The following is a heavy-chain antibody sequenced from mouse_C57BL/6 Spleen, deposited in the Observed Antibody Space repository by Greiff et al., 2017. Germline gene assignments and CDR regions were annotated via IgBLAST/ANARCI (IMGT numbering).Heavy chain of an antibody. CDR2: IDPNSGGT. CDR1: GYTFTSYG. J-gene: IGHJ2*01. Sequence: QVQLQQPGAELVKPGASVKLSCKASGYTFTSYGMHWGKQRPGRGLDGIGRIDPNSGGTKYNEKFKSKATLTVYKPSSTAYMQLSSLTSEDSAVYYCARSLDYWGQGTTLTVSS. CDR3: ARSLDY. V-gene: IGHV1-72*01.